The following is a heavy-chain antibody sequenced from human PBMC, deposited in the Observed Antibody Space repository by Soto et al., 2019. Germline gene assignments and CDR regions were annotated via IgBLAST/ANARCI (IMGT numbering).Heavy chain of an antibody. CDR3: ARHDVPQWLVRGFDY. V-gene: IGHV4-39*01. CDR1: GGSISSSNDY. J-gene: IGHJ4*02. CDR2: IYYSGST. D-gene: IGHD6-19*01. Sequence: SETPSLTCTVSGGSISSSNDYWDWIRQPPGKGLEWIGTIYYSGSTYYNPSLKSRVAISVDTSTNQFSLKLSSVTAADTAVYYCARHDVPQWLVRGFDYWGQGTLVTVSS.